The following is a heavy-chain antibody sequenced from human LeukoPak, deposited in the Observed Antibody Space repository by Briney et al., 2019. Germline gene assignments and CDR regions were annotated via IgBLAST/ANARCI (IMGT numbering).Heavy chain of an antibody. Sequence: GGSLRLSCAASGFTFSGYWMTWVRQAPGKGLEWVANIKQDGSEKNYVDSVEGRFTISRDNAKNSLYLQMNSLRAEDTAVYYCARGLLAAAGIDYWGQGALVTVSS. V-gene: IGHV3-7*04. J-gene: IGHJ4*02. CDR3: ARGLLAAAGIDY. CDR2: IKQDGSEK. D-gene: IGHD6-13*01. CDR1: GFTFSGYW.